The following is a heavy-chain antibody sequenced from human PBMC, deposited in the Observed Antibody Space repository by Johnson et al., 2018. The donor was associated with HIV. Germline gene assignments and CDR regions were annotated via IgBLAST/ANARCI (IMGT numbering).Heavy chain of an antibody. CDR3: ARKKRQYYDSSGYYDHAFEV. V-gene: IGHV3-33*01. Sequence: QVQLVESGGGVVQPGGSLRLSCAASGFTFSSYGMHWVRQAPGKGLEWVAVIWYDGSNQYYADSVKGRFTISRDNSKNTLYFQMNSLRAEDTAVYYCARKKRQYYDSSGYYDHAFEVWGQGTMVTVSS. D-gene: IGHD3-22*01. CDR1: GFTFSSYG. J-gene: IGHJ3*01. CDR2: IWYDGSNQ.